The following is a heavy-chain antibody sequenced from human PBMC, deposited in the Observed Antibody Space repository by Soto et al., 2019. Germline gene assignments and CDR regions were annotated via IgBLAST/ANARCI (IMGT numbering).Heavy chain of an antibody. Sequence: KASETLSLTCTVSGGSISSGGYFYTWVRQPPGKGLEWLGYIYYSGGTNYNPSLKSRVTISLDKSKSQFSLRLISVTAADTAVYYCTREQSDDNYFDPWGQGTLVTVSS. CDR1: GGSISSGGYF. D-gene: IGHD6-19*01. J-gene: IGHJ5*02. V-gene: IGHV4-61*08. CDR2: IYYSGGT. CDR3: TREQSDDNYFDP.